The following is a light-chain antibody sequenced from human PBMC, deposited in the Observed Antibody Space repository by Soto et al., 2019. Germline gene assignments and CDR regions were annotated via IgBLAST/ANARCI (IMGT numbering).Light chain of an antibody. CDR3: QQRSNWPPYT. Sequence: EIVLTQSPATLSLSPGERATLSCRASQSVSSYLAWYQQKPGQAPRLLIYDAFNRATGIPARFSGSGSGTDFTITISSLEPEEFAVYYCQQRSNWPPYTFGQGTKLEIK. CDR2: DAF. CDR1: QSVSSY. J-gene: IGKJ2*01. V-gene: IGKV3-11*01.